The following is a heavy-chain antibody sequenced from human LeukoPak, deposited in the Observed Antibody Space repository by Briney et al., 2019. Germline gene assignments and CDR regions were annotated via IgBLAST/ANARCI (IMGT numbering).Heavy chain of an antibody. CDR1: GFTFSNYW. V-gene: IGHV3-7*01. D-gene: IGHD3-16*01. CDR3: ARDNDRKDDS. CDR2: MNQDGSGK. Sequence: SGESLRLSCAASGFTFSNYWMTWVRQAPGKGLEWVANMNQDGSGKYYVDSAKGRFAISRDNAKNSLYLQMNNLRAEDTAVYYCARDNDRKDDSWGQGTLVTVSS. J-gene: IGHJ5*02.